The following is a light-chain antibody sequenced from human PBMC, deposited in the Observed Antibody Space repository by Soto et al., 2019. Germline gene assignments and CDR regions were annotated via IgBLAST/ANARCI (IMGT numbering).Light chain of an antibody. CDR2: DVS. J-gene: IGLJ2*01. V-gene: IGLV2-14*01. Sequence: QSALTQPASVSGSPGQSITISCTGTTSDVGGYNYVSWYQQHPGKAPKLMIYDVSYRPSGVSNRFSGSKSGNTASLTISGLQAEDEADYYCSSYTGSSTFVFGGGTKVTVL. CDR3: SSYTGSSTFV. CDR1: TSDVGGYNY.